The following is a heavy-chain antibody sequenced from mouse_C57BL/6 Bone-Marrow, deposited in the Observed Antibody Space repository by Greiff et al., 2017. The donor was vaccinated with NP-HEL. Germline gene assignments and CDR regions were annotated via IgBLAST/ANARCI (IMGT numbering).Heavy chain of an antibody. CDR3: ASLTGTLDY. J-gene: IGHJ2*01. CDR2: IRNKVNGYTT. Sequence: DVMLVESGGGLVQPGGSLSLSCAASGFTFTDYYMSWVRQPPGKALEWLGFIRNKVNGYTTEYNASVKGRFTISKDNSQSILYLQMNALRAEDSATYYYASLTGTLDYWGQGTTLTVSS. D-gene: IGHD4-1*01. V-gene: IGHV7-3*01. CDR1: GFTFTDYY.